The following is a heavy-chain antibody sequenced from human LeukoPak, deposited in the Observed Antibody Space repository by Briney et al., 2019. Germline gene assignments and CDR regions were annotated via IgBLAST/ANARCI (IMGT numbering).Heavy chain of an antibody. V-gene: IGHV3-48*01. CDR2: ISSSSSTI. Sequence: PGGSLRLSCAASGFTFSSYNMNWVRQAPGKGLEWVSYISSSSSTIYYADSVKGRFTISRDNAKNSLYLQMNSLRAEDTAMYYCARDDRSSWYYFDYWGQGTLVTVSS. CDR1: GFTFSSYN. CDR3: ARDDRSSWYYFDY. J-gene: IGHJ4*02. D-gene: IGHD6-13*01.